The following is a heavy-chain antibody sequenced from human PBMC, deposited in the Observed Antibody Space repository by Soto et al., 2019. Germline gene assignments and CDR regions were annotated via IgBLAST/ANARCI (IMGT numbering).Heavy chain of an antibody. Sequence: SETLSLTCTVSGGSISSGDYYWSWIRQPPGKGLEWIGYIYYSGSTYYNPSLKSRVTISVDTSKNQFSLKLSSVTAADTAVYYCARTGTTGWFDPWGQGTLVTVSS. D-gene: IGHD1-7*01. CDR1: GGSISSGDYY. CDR3: ARTGTTGWFDP. CDR2: IYYSGST. J-gene: IGHJ5*02. V-gene: IGHV4-30-4*01.